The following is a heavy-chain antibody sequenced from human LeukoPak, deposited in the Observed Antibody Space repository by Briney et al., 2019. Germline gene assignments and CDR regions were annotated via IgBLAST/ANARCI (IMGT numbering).Heavy chain of an antibody. CDR3: ARGPFGQRSTTHCYFFDM. J-gene: IGHJ4*02. CDR1: GFPFSGYA. D-gene: IGHD2-2*01. V-gene: IGHV3-30*04. Sequence: GGSLRLSCAASGFPFSGYAMHWVRQAPGKGLEWVSVISHDGSNEDYADSVKGRFTISRDNPKNTLYLQVTSLRVEDTAVYYCARGPFGQRSTTHCYFFDMWGQGALVTVSS. CDR2: ISHDGSNE.